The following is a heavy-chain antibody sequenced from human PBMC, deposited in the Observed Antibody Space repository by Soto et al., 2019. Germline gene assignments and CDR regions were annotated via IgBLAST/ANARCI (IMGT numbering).Heavy chain of an antibody. Sequence: SETLSLTCSVSGDYIHVGGYYWTWIRQRPGKGLEWMGYIYYTGKTYYNPSLESRLTMSVDRSKNQFSLRLASVTAADTAVYFCGRDLTSNANCIDPWGQGTLVTVSS. CDR2: IYYTGKT. V-gene: IGHV4-30-4*01. J-gene: IGHJ5*02. D-gene: IGHD2-2*01. CDR1: GDYIHVGGYY. CDR3: GRDLTSNANCIDP.